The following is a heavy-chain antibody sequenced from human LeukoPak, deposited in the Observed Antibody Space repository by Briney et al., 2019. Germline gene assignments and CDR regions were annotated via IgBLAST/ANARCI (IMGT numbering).Heavy chain of an antibody. Sequence: ASVKVSCKASGYTFTGYYMHWVRQAPGQGLEWMGWINPNRGGTNYAQKFQGRVTMTRDTSISTAYMELSRLRSDDTAVYYCASTDYGDYWFDPWGQGTLVTVSS. D-gene: IGHD4-17*01. CDR2: INPNRGGT. V-gene: IGHV1-2*02. J-gene: IGHJ5*02. CDR3: ASTDYGDYWFDP. CDR1: GYTFTGYY.